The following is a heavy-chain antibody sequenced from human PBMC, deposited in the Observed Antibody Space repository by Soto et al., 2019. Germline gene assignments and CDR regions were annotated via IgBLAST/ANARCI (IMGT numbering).Heavy chain of an antibody. D-gene: IGHD6-13*01. Sequence: QVQLQESGPGLVKPSQTLSLTCTVSNGSINSGAFYWGWTRQHPGKGLEWIGYISHRGTTFYIPSLRSRAYISVDPSRNQFSLNLTSVTAADTAVYYCVRVSATGTRWFDPWGQGTLVTVSS. CDR1: NGSINSGAFY. CDR2: ISHRGTT. V-gene: IGHV4-31*03. CDR3: VRVSATGTRWFDP. J-gene: IGHJ5*02.